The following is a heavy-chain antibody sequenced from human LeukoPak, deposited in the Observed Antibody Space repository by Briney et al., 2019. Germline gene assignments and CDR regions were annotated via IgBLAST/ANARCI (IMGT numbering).Heavy chain of an antibody. J-gene: IGHJ4*02. V-gene: IGHV3-66*01. CDR3: AKSTLVATYYFDY. D-gene: IGHD5-12*01. CDR2: IYSEGST. Sequence: GGSLRLSCEASGFTVSNNYLSWVRQAPGKGLEWVSVIYSEGSTYYADSVKGRFTISRDNSKNTLYLQMNSLRAEDTAVYYCAKSTLVATYYFDYWGQGTLVTVSS. CDR1: GFTVSNNY.